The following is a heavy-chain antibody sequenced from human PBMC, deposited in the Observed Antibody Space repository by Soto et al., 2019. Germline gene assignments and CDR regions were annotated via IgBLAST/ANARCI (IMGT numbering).Heavy chain of an antibody. CDR2: ISGSGGST. D-gene: IGHD3-22*01. V-gene: IGHV3-23*01. J-gene: IGHJ1*01. CDR3: AKRISYDSSGYRTYAEYFQH. CDR1: GFTFSSYA. Sequence: PGGSLRLSCAASGFTFSSYAMSWVRQAPGKGLEWVSAISGSGGSTYYADSVKGRFTISRDNSKNTLYLQMNSLRAEDTAVYYCAKRISYDSSGYRTYAEYFQHWGQGTLVTVSS.